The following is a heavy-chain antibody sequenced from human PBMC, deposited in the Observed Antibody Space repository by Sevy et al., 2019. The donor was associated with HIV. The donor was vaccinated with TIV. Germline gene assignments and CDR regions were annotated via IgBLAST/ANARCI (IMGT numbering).Heavy chain of an antibody. J-gene: IGHJ4*02. CDR2: ISTNKGHT. Sequence: AAVKVSCKASGYIFTDYGINWVRQAPRQGLERMGWISTNKGHTKYVEKFQGRITMTTDTTTNTAYLELMSLTSDDAAMYYCARDQSVSHDYGDYMLTYWGQGSLVTVSS. D-gene: IGHD4-17*01. CDR1: GYIFTDYG. CDR3: ARDQSVSHDYGDYMLTY. V-gene: IGHV1-18*01.